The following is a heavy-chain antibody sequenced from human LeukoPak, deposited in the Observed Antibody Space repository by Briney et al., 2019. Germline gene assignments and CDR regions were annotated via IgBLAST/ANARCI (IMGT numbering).Heavy chain of an antibody. CDR2: ISYDGSNK. V-gene: IGHV3-30*04. J-gene: IGHJ4*02. D-gene: IGHD3-22*01. Sequence: GGSLRLSCAASGFTFSSYAMHWVRQAPGKGLEWVAVISYDGSNKYYADSVKGRFTISRDNSKNTLYLQMNSLRAEDTAVYYCAKGGPNYYDSSGYPYYFDYWGQGTLVTVSS. CDR3: AKGGPNYYDSSGYPYYFDY. CDR1: GFTFSSYA.